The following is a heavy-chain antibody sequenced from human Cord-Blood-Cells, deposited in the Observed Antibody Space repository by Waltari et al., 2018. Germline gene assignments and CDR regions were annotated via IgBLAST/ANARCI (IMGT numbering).Heavy chain of an antibody. Sequence: QVQLVESGGGVVQPGRSLRLSCAASGFTFSSYATHWVRQAPGKGLEVGAVISYDGSNKYYADSLKGRLTISRDNAKNTLYLQMNSLRAEDTAVYYCARDPSSRTGWFDPWGQGTLVTVSS. CDR3: ARDPSSRTGWFDP. CDR2: ISYDGSNK. V-gene: IGHV3-30-3*01. CDR1: GFTFSSYA. J-gene: IGHJ5*02.